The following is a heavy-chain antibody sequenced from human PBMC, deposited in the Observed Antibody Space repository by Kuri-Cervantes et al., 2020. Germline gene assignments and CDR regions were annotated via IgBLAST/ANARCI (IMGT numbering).Heavy chain of an antibody. D-gene: IGHD6-13*01. Sequence: GGSLRLSCAASGFTFDDYAMHRVRQAPGKGLEWVSGISWNSGSIGYADSVKGRFTISRDNAKNSLYLQMNGLRAEDTALYYCAKDLIAATGTLYEFDYWGQGTLVTVSS. J-gene: IGHJ4*02. CDR3: AKDLIAATGTLYEFDY. V-gene: IGHV3-9*01. CDR2: ISWNSGSI. CDR1: GFTFDDYA.